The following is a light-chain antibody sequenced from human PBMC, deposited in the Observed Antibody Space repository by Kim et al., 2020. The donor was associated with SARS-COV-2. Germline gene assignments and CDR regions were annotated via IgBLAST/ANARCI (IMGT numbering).Light chain of an antibody. J-gene: IGKJ1*01. CDR1: QVINNY. CDR2: GAS. Sequence: GDRVTITCRASQVINNYLAWYQQKPGKAPTVLIYGASTLHSGVPSRFSCSGSGTDFTLTISSLQTEDVGTYYCQKYDSAPWTFGHGTKVEIK. CDR3: QKYDSAPWT. V-gene: IGKV1-27*01.